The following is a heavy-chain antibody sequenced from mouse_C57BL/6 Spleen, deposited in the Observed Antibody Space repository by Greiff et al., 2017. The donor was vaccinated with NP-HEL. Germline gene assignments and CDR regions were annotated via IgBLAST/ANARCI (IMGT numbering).Heavy chain of an antibody. V-gene: IGHV1-50*01. J-gene: IGHJ3*01. CDR2: IDPSDSST. D-gene: IGHD5-1*01. Sequence: QVQLQQPGAELVKPGASVKLSCKASGYTFTSYWMQWVKQRPGQGLEWIGEIDPSDSSTNYNQKFKGKATLTVDPSSSTAYMQLSSLTSEDSAVYYCARGGRYLERDWFAYWGQGTLVTVSA. CDR3: ARGGRYLERDWFAY. CDR1: GYTFTSYW.